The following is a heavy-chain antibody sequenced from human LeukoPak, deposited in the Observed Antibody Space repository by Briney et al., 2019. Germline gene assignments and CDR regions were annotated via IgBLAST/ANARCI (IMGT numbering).Heavy chain of an antibody. Sequence: GGSLRLSCAASGFTFSSYSMNWVRQAPGKGLEWVANIKQDGSEKYYVDSVKGRFTISRDNAKNSLYLQMNSLRAEDTAVYYCARDEGGCFDYWGQGTLVTVSS. J-gene: IGHJ4*02. CDR2: IKQDGSEK. D-gene: IGHD6-19*01. CDR3: ARDEGGCFDY. V-gene: IGHV3-7*01. CDR1: GFTFSSYS.